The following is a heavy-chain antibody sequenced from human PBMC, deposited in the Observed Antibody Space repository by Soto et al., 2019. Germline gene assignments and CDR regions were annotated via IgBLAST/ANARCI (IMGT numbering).Heavy chain of an antibody. V-gene: IGHV3-23*01. Sequence: EVQLLESGGGLVQPGGSLRLSCAASGFTFSSYAMSWVRRAPGKGLEWVSAISGSGGSTYYADSVKGRFTISRDNSKNTLYLQMNSLRAEDTAVYYCAKGGYSYGHFDYWGQGTLVTVSS. J-gene: IGHJ4*02. CDR2: ISGSGGST. D-gene: IGHD5-18*01. CDR1: GFTFSSYA. CDR3: AKGGYSYGHFDY.